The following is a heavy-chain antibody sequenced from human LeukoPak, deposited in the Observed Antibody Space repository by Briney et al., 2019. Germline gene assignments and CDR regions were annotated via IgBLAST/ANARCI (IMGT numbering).Heavy chain of an antibody. CDR3: ASPYSGSYYGFDY. J-gene: IGHJ4*02. CDR1: GFTFRSYW. D-gene: IGHD1-26*01. V-gene: IGHV3-74*01. CDR2: INSDGYST. Sequence: PGGSLRLSCAASGFTFRSYWMHWVRQAPGKGLVWVSRINSDGYSTNYADSVKGRFTISGDNAKNTLYLQMNSLRVEDTAMYYCASPYSGSYYGFDYWGQGTLVTVSS.